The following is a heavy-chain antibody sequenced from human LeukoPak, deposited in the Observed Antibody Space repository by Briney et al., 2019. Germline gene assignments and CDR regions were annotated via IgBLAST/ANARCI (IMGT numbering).Heavy chain of an antibody. J-gene: IGHJ4*02. CDR1: GGSFNGYY. CDR2: INHSGST. D-gene: IGHD3-3*01. Sequence: SETLSLTCAVYGGSFNGYYWSWIRQPPGKWLEWIGEINHSGSTNYNPSLKSRVTISVDTSKNQFSLKLSSVTAADTAVYYCASADDYDFWSGYYWDWGQGILVTVSS. CDR3: ASADDYDFWSGYYWD. V-gene: IGHV4-34*01.